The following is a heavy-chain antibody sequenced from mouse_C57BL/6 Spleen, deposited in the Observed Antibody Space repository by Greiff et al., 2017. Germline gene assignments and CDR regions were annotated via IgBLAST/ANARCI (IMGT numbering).Heavy chain of an antibody. D-gene: IGHD2-3*01. CDR3: ARDSDDGYPFAY. Sequence: QVQLQQSGAELVKPGASVKISCKASGYAFSSYWMNWVKQRPGKGLEWIGQIYPGDGDTNYNGKFKGKATLTADKSSSTAYMQLSSLTSEDSAVYFCARDSDDGYPFAYWGQGTLVTVSA. V-gene: IGHV1-80*01. CDR2: IYPGDGDT. J-gene: IGHJ3*01. CDR1: GYAFSSYW.